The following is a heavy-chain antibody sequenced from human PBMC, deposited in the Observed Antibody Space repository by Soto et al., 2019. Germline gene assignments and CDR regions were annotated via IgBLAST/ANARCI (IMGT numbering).Heavy chain of an antibody. CDR3: ARDIYDFWSGYNLDY. CDR2: ISSSSSTI. CDR1: GFTFSSYS. V-gene: IGHV3-48*01. D-gene: IGHD3-3*01. Sequence: GGSLRLSCAASGFTFSSYSMNWVRQAPGKGLEWVSYISSSSSTIYYADSVKGRFTISRDNAKNSLYLQMNSLRAEDTAVYYCARDIYDFWSGYNLDYWGQGTLVTVSS. J-gene: IGHJ4*02.